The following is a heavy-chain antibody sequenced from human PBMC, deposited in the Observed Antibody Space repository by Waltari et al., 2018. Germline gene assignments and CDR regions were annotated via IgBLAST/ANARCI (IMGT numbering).Heavy chain of an antibody. CDR2: IIPICGTA. CDR1: GGTFSSYA. Sequence: QVQLVQSGAEVKKPGSSVKVSCKASGGTFSSYAISWVRQAPGQGLEWMGGIIPICGTANYAQKFQGRVTITTDESTSTAYMELSSLRSEDTAVYYCARDRAVAGKYYFDYWGQGTLVTVSS. CDR3: ARDRAVAGKYYFDY. J-gene: IGHJ4*02. D-gene: IGHD6-19*01. V-gene: IGHV1-69*05.